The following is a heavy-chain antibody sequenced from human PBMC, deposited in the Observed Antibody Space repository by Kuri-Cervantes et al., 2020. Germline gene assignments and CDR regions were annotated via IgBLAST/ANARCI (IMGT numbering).Heavy chain of an antibody. D-gene: IGHD3-9*01. J-gene: IGHJ3*02. Sequence: SETLSLTCAASGFTFSSYSMNWVRQAPGKGLEWIGEINHSGSTNYNPSLKSRVTISVDTSKNQFSLKLSSVTAADTAVYYCARAKRYHNAFDIWGQGTMVTVSS. CDR3: ARAKRYHNAFDI. CDR2: INHSGST. CDR1: GFTFSSYS. V-gene: IGHV4-34*01.